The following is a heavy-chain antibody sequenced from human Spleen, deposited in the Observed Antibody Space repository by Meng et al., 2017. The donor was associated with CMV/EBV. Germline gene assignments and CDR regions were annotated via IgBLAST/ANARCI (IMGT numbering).Heavy chain of an antibody. D-gene: IGHD3-10*01. CDR2: IHYTGSN. CDR3: ARGRGARITMIRAPYYYYGLDV. V-gene: IGHV4-34*01. J-gene: IGHJ6*02. Sequence: SETLSLTCAVYGESFSGHYWSWIRQPPGRGLEWNGEIHYTGSNNYNPSLKSRLTLSVDTSKNQFSLKLSSVTAADTAVYYCARGRGARITMIRAPYYYYGLDVWGHGTTVTVSS. CDR1: GESFSGHY.